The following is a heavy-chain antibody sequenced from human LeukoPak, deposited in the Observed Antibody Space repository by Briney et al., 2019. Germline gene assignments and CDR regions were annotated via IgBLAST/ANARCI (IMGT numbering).Heavy chain of an antibody. Sequence: GGSLRLSCAASGFTFSNAWMSWVRQAPGKGLEWVGRIKSKTDGGTTDYAAPVKGRFTISRDDSKNTLYLQMNRLKTEDTAVYYCTTVWVLTGYYNTLYFDYWGQGTLVTVSS. J-gene: IGHJ4*02. CDR3: TTVWVLTGYYNTLYFDY. D-gene: IGHD3-9*01. CDR2: IKSKTDGGTT. CDR1: GFTFSNAW. V-gene: IGHV3-15*01.